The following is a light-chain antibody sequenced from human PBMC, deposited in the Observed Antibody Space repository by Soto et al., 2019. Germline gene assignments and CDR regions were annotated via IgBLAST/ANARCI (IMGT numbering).Light chain of an antibody. CDR2: GAS. CDR1: QSVSSN. CDR3: QQYNNWPPWT. V-gene: IGKV3D-15*01. Sequence: IVRTHAPATLSVSAGEIATLSCRGSQSVSSNLAWYQQKPGQAPRLLIYGASSRATGIPDRFSGSGSGTDFTLTISRLEPEDFAVYYCQQYNNWPPWTFGQGTKVDIK. J-gene: IGKJ1*01.